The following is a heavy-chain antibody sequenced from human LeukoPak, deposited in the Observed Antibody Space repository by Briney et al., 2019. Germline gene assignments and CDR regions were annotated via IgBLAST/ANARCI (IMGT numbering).Heavy chain of an antibody. CDR2: INHSGST. V-gene: IGHV4-34*01. Sequence: SETLSLTCAVYGGSFSGYYWSWIRQPPGKGLEWIGEINHSGSTNYNPSLKSRVTISVDTSKNQFSLKLSSVTAADTAVYYCARFGAIGYYGSGSYYNPGRKLRYFDYWGQGTLVTVSS. J-gene: IGHJ4*02. CDR3: ARFGAIGYYGSGSYYNPGRKLRYFDY. CDR1: GGSFSGYY. D-gene: IGHD3-10*01.